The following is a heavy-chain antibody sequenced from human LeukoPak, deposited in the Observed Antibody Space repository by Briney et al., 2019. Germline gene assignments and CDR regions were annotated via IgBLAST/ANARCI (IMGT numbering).Heavy chain of an antibody. D-gene: IGHD6-13*01. CDR2: IYHSGST. V-gene: IGHV4-30-2*01. Sequence: SETLSLTCAVSGGSISSGGYSWSWIRQPPGKGLEWIGYIYHSGSTYYNPSPKSRVTISVDRSKNQFSLKLSSVTAADTAVYYCARGGAAANFDYWGQGTLVTVSS. J-gene: IGHJ4*02. CDR1: GGSISSGGYS. CDR3: ARGGAAANFDY.